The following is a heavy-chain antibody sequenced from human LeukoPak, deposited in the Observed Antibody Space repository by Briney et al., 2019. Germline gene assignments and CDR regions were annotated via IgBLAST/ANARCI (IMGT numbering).Heavy chain of an antibody. CDR1: GYTXTELS. CDR2: FDSEDGET. J-gene: IGHJ3*02. V-gene: IGHV1-24*01. D-gene: IGHD1-26*01. Sequence: GASVKVSCKVSGYTXTELSMHWVRQAPGKGLEGMGGFDSEDGETIYAQKFQGRVTMTEDTSTDTAYMELSSLRSEDTAVYYCATSGSYKRDDAFDIWGQGTMVTVSS. CDR3: ATSGSYKRDDAFDI.